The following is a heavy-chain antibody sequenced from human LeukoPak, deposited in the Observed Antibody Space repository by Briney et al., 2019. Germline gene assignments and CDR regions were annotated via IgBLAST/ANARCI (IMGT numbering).Heavy chain of an antibody. CDR1: GFTFSSNA. D-gene: IGHD2-15*01. V-gene: IGHV3-23*01. CDR3: GKERYGSSSVVDY. CDR2: ITGSGNSK. Sequence: GGSLRLSCAASGFTFSSNAMNWVRQAPGKGLEWVSSITGSGNSKCYADSVKGRFTISRDNSKNTVYLQMNSLRGEVMAVFYCGKERYGSSSVVDYWGRGTLLSVSS. J-gene: IGHJ4*02.